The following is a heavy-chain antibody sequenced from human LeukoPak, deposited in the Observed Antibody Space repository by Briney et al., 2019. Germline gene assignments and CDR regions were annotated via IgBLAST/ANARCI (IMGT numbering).Heavy chain of an antibody. J-gene: IGHJ4*02. CDR2: IKEDGSEK. CDR3: ARGLGGADY. Sequence: GGSLRLSCAASGFTFSSYWLSWVRQAPGKGLEWVANIKEDGSEKHYVDSVKGRFTISRDNARNSLYLQMNSLRAEDTAVYYCARGLGGADYWGQGTLVTVSS. V-gene: IGHV3-7*01. CDR1: GFTFSSYW. D-gene: IGHD2-21*01.